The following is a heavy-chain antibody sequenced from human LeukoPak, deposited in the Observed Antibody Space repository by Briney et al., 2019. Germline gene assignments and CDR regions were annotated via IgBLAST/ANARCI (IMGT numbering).Heavy chain of an antibody. D-gene: IGHD2-2*01. CDR2: ITWNADST. Sequence: PRGSLRLSCTASGFSFDDYGMSWVRQAPGKGLEWVSGITWNADSTGYVDFVKGRFTVSGDNAKNSLYLQMDSLRAEDTALYYCARDHHCSSATCPSDYWGQGTLVTVSS. CDR3: ARDHHCSSATCPSDY. J-gene: IGHJ4*02. CDR1: GFSFDDYG. V-gene: IGHV3-20*04.